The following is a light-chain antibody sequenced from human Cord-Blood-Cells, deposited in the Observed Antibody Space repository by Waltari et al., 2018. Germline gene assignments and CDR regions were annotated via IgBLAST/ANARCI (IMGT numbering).Light chain of an antibody. CDR3: SSYTSSSTVV. CDR1: SSDVGGYNY. Sequence: QSALTQPASVSGSPGQSITISCTGTSSDVGGYNYVSWYQQHPGKAPKLMIYDVSNRPSGVSNLFSRSKSRNTASLTISGLQAEDEADYYCSSYTSSSTVVFGGGTKLTVL. J-gene: IGLJ2*01. V-gene: IGLV2-14*01. CDR2: DVS.